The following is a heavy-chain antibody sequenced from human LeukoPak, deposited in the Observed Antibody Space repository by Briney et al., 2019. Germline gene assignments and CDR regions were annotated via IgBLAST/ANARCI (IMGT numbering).Heavy chain of an antibody. J-gene: IGHJ4*02. CDR1: GYTFTDYY. V-gene: IGHV1-2*02. D-gene: IGHD5-18*01. CDR2: INPNSGGT. Sequence: ASVTVSCKASGYTFTDYYMHWVRQAPGQGLEWMGWINPNSGGTNYPQKFQGRATITRETSISTAYMELSRLRSGDTAVYYCARARVDTAIDYWGQGTLVTVSS. CDR3: ARARVDTAIDY.